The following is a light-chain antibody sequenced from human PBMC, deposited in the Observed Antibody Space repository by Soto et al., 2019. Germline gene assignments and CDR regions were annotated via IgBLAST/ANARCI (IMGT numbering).Light chain of an antibody. J-gene: IGLJ1*01. CDR2: DVN. V-gene: IGLV2-14*03. CDR1: SSDVGSYNT. CDR3: SSFTSSTSYV. Sequence: QSVLTQPASVSGSPGQSIAISCTGTSSDVGSYNTVPWYQRYPGKAPKLMIHDVNNRPSGISDRFSGSKSGNTASLTISGLQAEDEADYYCSSFTSSTSYVFGTGTKVTVL.